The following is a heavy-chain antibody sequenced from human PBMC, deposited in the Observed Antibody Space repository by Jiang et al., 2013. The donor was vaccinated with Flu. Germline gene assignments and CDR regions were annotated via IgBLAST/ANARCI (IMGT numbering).Heavy chain of an antibody. V-gene: IGHV4-38-2*02. D-gene: IGHD2-2*01. J-gene: IGHJ5*02. CDR1: GYSISSGYY. CDR3: ARAVGCSSTSCYEPGRVFSFAKENWFDP. CDR2: IYHSGST. Sequence: GPGLVKPSETLSLTCTVSGYSISSGYYWGWIRQPPGKGLEWIGSIYHSGSTYYNPSLKSRVTISVDTSKNQFSLKLSSVTAADTAVYYCARAVGCSSTSCYEPGRVFSFAKENWFDPWGQGTLVTVSS.